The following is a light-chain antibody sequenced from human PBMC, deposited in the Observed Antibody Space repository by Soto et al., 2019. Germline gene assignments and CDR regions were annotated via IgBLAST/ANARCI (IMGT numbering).Light chain of an antibody. CDR2: KAA. V-gene: IGKV1-5*03. J-gene: IGKJ5*01. Sequence: IQMTQCPSTPSGSVGDRVTIACRGSQTIGSWLAWYQQKPGKAPKRLIYKAAGLESGVPSRFSGSGSGTDFTLTISSLHPEDFATYYCQQANSFPITFGQGTRLEI. CDR3: QQANSFPIT. CDR1: QTIGSW.